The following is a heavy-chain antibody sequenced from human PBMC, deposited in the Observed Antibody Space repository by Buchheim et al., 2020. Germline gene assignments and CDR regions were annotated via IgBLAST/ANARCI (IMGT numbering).Heavy chain of an antibody. Sequence: VQLVESGGGVVQPGRSLRLSCAASGFTFSSYGMHWVRQAPGKGLEWVSSISSSSYIYYADSVKGRFTISRDNAKNSLYLQMNSLRAEDTAVYYCARWGSSGWYYFDYWGQGTL. CDR1: GFTFSSYG. D-gene: IGHD6-19*01. V-gene: IGHV3-21*01. CDR2: ISSSSYI. J-gene: IGHJ4*02. CDR3: ARWGSSGWYYFDY.